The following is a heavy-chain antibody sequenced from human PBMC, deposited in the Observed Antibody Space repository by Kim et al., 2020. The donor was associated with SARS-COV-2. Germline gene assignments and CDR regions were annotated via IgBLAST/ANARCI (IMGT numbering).Heavy chain of an antibody. D-gene: IGHD3-10*01. J-gene: IGHJ4*02. Sequence: YYAYSVKGRFTISRDNAKNSLYLQMNSLRDEDTAVYYCARDSMVRGVYRYWGQGSLVTVSS. V-gene: IGHV3-48*02. CDR3: ARDSMVRGVYRY.